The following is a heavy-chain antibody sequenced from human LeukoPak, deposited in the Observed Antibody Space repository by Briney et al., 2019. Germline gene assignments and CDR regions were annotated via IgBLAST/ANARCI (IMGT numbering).Heavy chain of an antibody. CDR3: AKGATGLGIVSDD. V-gene: IGHV3-23*01. CDR1: GFTFSNYA. D-gene: IGHD7-27*01. Sequence: GGPLRLSCAASGFTFSNYAMTWVRQAPGKGLEWVSTITGSGNDAYYADSVKGRFTISRDNSKNMLYLQMNSLRAEDTAVYYCAKGATGLGIVSDDWGQGTLVTVSS. CDR2: ITGSGNDA. J-gene: IGHJ4*02.